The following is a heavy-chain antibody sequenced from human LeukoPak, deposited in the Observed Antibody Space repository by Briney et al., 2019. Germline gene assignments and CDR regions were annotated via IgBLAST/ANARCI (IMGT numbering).Heavy chain of an antibody. V-gene: IGHV3-7*01. J-gene: IGHJ5*02. D-gene: IGHD4/OR15-4a*01. CDR3: SRMRVANDWFDP. CDR2: IKQDGSEK. CDR1: GFTFSNYW. Sequence: PGGSQRLTCAASGFTFSNYWMSWVRQAPGKGLEWVANIKQDGSEKYYVGSLKGRFTISRDNANNSLYLQMNSLRAEDTAVYYCSRMRVANDWFDPWGQGTLVTVSS.